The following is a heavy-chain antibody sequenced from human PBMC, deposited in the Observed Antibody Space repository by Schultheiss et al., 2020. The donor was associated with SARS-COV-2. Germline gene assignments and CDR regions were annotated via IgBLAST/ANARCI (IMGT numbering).Heavy chain of an antibody. J-gene: IGHJ4*02. Sequence: GGSLRLSCAASGFTFSSYAMHWVRQAPGKGLEYVSAISSNGGSTYYANSVKGRFTISRDNSKNTLYLQMGSLRAEDTAVYYCARAVAGTFDYWGQGTLVTVSS. D-gene: IGHD6-19*01. CDR1: GFTFSSYA. CDR3: ARAVAGTFDY. V-gene: IGHV3-64*01. CDR2: ISSNGGST.